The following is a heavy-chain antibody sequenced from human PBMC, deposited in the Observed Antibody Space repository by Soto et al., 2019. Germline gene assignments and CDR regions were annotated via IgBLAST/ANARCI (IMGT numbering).Heavy chain of an antibody. CDR1: GYSFTSYW. CDR2: IYPGDSDT. D-gene: IGHD4-4*01. Sequence: PGESLKISCKGSGYSFTSYWIGWVRQMPGKGLEWMGIIYPGDSDTRYSPSFQGQVTISADKSISTAYLQWSSLKASDTAMYYCARMVTPDYYYYGMDVWGQGTTVTV. CDR3: ARMVTPDYYYYGMDV. V-gene: IGHV5-51*01. J-gene: IGHJ6*02.